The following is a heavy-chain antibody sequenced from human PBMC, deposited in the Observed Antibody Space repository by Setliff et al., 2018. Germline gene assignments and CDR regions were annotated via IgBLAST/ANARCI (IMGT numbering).Heavy chain of an antibody. CDR1: GYTFTNYG. Sequence: ASVKVSCKASGYTFTNYGVSWVRQAPGQGLEWLGSISPYSGNTNYPQWLQDRATMTIDTSATTVYMELQSLRSDDTAVYYCVRSSAPQVVLAADFDFWGQGTPVTVSS. D-gene: IGHD6-19*01. V-gene: IGHV1-18*01. CDR3: VRSSAPQVVLAADFDF. CDR2: ISPYSGNT. J-gene: IGHJ4*02.